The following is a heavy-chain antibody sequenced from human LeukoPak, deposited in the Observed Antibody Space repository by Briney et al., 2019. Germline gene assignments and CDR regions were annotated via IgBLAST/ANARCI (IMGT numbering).Heavy chain of an antibody. CDR2: IKQDETEK. V-gene: IGHV3-7*01. J-gene: IGHJ6*03. CDR1: GFTFSNYW. CDR3: ARDHLRYYFDSSGYGPLYYYYMDV. Sequence: GGSLRLSCAASGFTFSNYWMNWVRQAPGKGLEWVANIKQDETEKYYVDSVKGRFTISRDNAKDSLYLQMNSLRAEDTAVYYCARDHLRYYFDSSGYGPLYYYYMDVWGKGTTVTVSS. D-gene: IGHD3-22*01.